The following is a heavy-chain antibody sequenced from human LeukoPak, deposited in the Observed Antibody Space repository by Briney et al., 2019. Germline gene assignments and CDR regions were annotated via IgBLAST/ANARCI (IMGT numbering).Heavy chain of an antibody. CDR1: GFNFDRYT. V-gene: IGHV3-43*01. J-gene: IGHJ4*02. D-gene: IGHD3-10*02. CDR3: AKELDTMFFDY. Sequence: GGSLRLSCATPGFNFDRYTIHWVRQAPGKGLEWVSLAGWAGGTTFYSDSVRGRFTITRDSGRKSVYLQMNSLTTDDTAFYFCAKELDTMFFDYWGQGALVTVSS. CDR2: AGWAGGTT.